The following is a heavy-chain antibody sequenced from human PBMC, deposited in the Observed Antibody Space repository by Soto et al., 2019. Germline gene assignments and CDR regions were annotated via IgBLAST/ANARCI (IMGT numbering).Heavy chain of an antibody. V-gene: IGHV4-39*01. CDR3: ARHLPVVTSWCSDGFDY. D-gene: IGHD2-2*01. Sequence: QLQLQESGPGLVKPSETLSLTCTVSGGSISSSSYYWGWIGQPPGKGLEWIGSSYYSGSTYYNPSLKSRVTISVDTSKNPFSLKLSSVTAADTAVYYCARHLPVVTSWCSDGFDYWGQGTLVTVSS. CDR2: SYYSGST. J-gene: IGHJ4*02. CDR1: GGSISSSSYY.